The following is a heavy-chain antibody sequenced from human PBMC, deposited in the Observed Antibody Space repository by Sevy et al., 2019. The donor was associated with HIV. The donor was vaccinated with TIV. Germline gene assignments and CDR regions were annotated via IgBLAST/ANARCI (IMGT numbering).Heavy chain of an antibody. CDR1: GFTFSYYT. CDR3: ARSTDYYDIRGCDS. J-gene: IGHJ4*02. D-gene: IGHD3-22*01. V-gene: IGHV3-21*03. CDR2: ISSASSNI. Sequence: GGSLRLSCAASGFTFSYYTMNWVRQAPGKGLEWVSSISSASSNIFYAVSMKGRFTVSRTNAKNSLFLQMNSLRDEDTALYYCARSTDYYDIRGCDSWGRGTLVTVSS.